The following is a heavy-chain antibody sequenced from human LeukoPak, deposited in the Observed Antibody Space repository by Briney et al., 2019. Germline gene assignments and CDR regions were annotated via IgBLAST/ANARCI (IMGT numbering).Heavy chain of an antibody. D-gene: IGHD3-22*01. V-gene: IGHV4-34*01. J-gene: IGHJ1*01. CDR3: ARSSGYYFEYFHH. CDR1: GGSLSGYY. CDR2: INHSGST. Sequence: SETLSLTCAVSGGSLSGYYWTWIRQPPGKGLEWIGEINHSGSTNYNPSLKSRVTISVDTSTNQFSLKLSSVTAADTALYYCARSSGYYFEYFHHWGQGTLVTVSS.